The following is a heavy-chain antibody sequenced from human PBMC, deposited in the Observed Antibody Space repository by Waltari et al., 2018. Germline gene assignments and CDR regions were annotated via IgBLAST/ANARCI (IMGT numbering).Heavy chain of an antibody. V-gene: IGHV3-30*02. D-gene: IGHD4-17*01. CDR2: ISFDGKKI. Sequence: VQLLESGGGVVQPGGSLSLSCAASGLIFSSHGRHWVRQIPGKGLEWVAFISFDGKKIFDADSVRGRFTISRDNSNNIVFLQMNSLRPEDSGVYYCAKDGDYSLTEYDAFDVWGQGTVVTVSP. CDR3: AKDGDYSLTEYDAFDV. CDR1: GLIFSSHG. J-gene: IGHJ3*01.